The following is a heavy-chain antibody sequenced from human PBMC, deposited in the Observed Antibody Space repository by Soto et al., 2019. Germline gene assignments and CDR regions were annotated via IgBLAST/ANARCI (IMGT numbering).Heavy chain of an antibody. Sequence: EVQLVESGGGLVQPGRSLRLSCAASGFTFDDYAMHWVRQAPGKGLEWVSGISWNSGSIGYADSVKGRFTISRDNAKNSLYLQMNSLRAEDTALYYCAKDIEASYDAFDIWGQGTMVTVST. CDR1: GFTFDDYA. CDR3: AKDIEASYDAFDI. CDR2: ISWNSGSI. J-gene: IGHJ3*02. V-gene: IGHV3-9*01.